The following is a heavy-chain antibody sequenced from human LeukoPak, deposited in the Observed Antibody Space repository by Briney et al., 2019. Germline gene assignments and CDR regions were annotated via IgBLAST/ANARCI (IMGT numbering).Heavy chain of an antibody. CDR1: GGSISGYD. CDR3: ARILDSGRSDY. Sequence: SETLSLTCTVSGGSISGYDWSWIRQPPGGGLEFIGYVHYGGTTKYNPSLESRVTISVDTSKNQFSLKLRSVTAADTAVYYCARILDSGRSDYWGQGTLVTVSS. J-gene: IGHJ4*02. CDR2: VHYGGTT. D-gene: IGHD6-19*01. V-gene: IGHV4-59*12.